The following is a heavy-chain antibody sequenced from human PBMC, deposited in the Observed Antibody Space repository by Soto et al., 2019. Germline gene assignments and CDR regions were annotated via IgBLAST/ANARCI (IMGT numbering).Heavy chain of an antibody. Sequence: SETLSLTCTVSGGSISSYYWSWIRQPPGKGLEWIGYIYYSGSTNYNPSLKSRVTISVDTSKNQFSLKLSSVTAADTAVYYCARETYGSGSYWPRHGMDVWGQGTTVTVSS. J-gene: IGHJ6*02. CDR3: ARETYGSGSYWPRHGMDV. V-gene: IGHV4-59*01. CDR1: GGSISSYY. CDR2: IYYSGST. D-gene: IGHD3-10*01.